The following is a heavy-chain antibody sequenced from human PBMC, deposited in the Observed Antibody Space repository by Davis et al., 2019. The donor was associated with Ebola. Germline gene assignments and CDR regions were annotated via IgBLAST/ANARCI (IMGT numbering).Heavy chain of an antibody. D-gene: IGHD6-13*01. J-gene: IGHJ5*02. Sequence: GSLSLSCTVSGGSISSYYWSWIRQPQGKGLEWIRYTYYSGSTNYNPSLKSRVTISVDTSKNQFSLKLSSVTAADTAVYYCAKIRRIAAPGTIWFDPWGQGTLVTVSS. V-gene: IGHV4-59*01. CDR3: AKIRRIAAPGTIWFDP. CDR1: GGSISSYY. CDR2: TYYSGST.